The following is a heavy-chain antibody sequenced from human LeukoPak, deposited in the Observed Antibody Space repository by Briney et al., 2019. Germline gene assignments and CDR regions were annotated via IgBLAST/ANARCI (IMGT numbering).Heavy chain of an antibody. D-gene: IGHD2-15*01. J-gene: IGHJ4*02. CDR2: ISGSGGST. CDR1: GFTFSSYA. V-gene: IGHV3-23*01. Sequence: GGSLRLSCAASGFTFSSYAMSWVRQAPGKGLEWLSAISGSGGSTYYADSVKGRFTISRDNSKNTLYLQMNSLRAEDTAVYYCAKESGGYCSGGSCVDFDYWGQGTLVTVSS. CDR3: AKESGGYCSGGSCVDFDY.